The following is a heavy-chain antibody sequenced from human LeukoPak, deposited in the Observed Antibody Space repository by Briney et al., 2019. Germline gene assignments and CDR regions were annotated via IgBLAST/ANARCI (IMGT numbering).Heavy chain of an antibody. CDR3: AKLREWELPDLFDY. J-gene: IGHJ4*02. D-gene: IGHD1-26*01. Sequence: PGRSLRLSCAASGFTFSSYAMHWVRQAPGKGLEWVAFIRYDGSNKYYADSVKGRFTISRDNSKNTLYLQMNSLRAEDTTVYYCAKLREWELPDLFDYWGQGTLVTVSS. CDR2: IRYDGSNK. V-gene: IGHV3-30*02. CDR1: GFTFSSYA.